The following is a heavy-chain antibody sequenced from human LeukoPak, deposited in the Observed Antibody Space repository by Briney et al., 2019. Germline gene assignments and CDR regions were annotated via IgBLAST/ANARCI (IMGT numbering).Heavy chain of an antibody. D-gene: IGHD3-10*01. CDR1: GGSISSYY. Sequence: SETLSLTCTVSGGSISSYYWSWIRQPPGKGLEWIGYIYYSGSTNYNPSLKSRVTISVDTSKNRFSLKLSSVTAADTAVYYCARVDGSGDYFDYWGQGTLVIVSS. CDR3: ARVDGSGDYFDY. CDR2: IYYSGST. J-gene: IGHJ4*02. V-gene: IGHV4-59*08.